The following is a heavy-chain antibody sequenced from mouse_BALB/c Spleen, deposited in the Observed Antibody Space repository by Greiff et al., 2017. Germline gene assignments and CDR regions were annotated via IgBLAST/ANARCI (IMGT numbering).Heavy chain of an antibody. V-gene: IGHV1-18*01. CDR3: AREGNYEAWLAY. CDR2: INPNNGGT. J-gene: IGHJ3*01. Sequence: EVQLQQSGPELVKPGASVKIPCKASGYTFTDYNMDWVKQSHGKSLEWIGDINPNNGGTSYNQMFKGKATLTVDKSSSTAYIELRSLTSEDTAVYYCAREGNYEAWLAYWGQGTLVTVSA. CDR1: GYTFTDYN. D-gene: IGHD2-1*01.